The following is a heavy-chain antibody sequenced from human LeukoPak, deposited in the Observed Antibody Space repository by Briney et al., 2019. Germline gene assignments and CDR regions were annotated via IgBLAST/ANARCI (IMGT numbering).Heavy chain of an antibody. D-gene: IGHD3-3*01. CDR1: GFTFSSYW. CDR3: AKGRPPSFGSLEL. J-gene: IGHJ4*02. Sequence: GGSLRLSCAASGFTFSSYWMSWVRQAPGKGLEWVANIKQDGSEKYYVDSVKGRFTISRDNAKNTLYLQMNSLRVEDTAVYYCAKGRPPSFGSLELWGQGTLVTASS. CDR2: IKQDGSEK. V-gene: IGHV3-7*03.